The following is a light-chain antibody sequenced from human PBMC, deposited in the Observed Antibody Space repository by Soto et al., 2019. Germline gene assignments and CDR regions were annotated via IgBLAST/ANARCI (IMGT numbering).Light chain of an antibody. CDR1: SSDVGGYNY. CDR3: SSYTSSSIL. V-gene: IGLV2-14*01. CDR2: DVS. Sequence: QSALTQPASVSGSPGQSITISCTGTSSDVGGYNYVSWYQQHPGKAPKLMIYDVSNRPSGVSNRFSGSKSDNTASLTISGLQAEDEADYYCSSYTSSSILFGTGTKVT. J-gene: IGLJ1*01.